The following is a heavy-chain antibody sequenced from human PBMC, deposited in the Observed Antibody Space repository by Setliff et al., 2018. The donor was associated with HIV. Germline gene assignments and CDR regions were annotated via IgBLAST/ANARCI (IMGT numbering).Heavy chain of an antibody. Sequence: SVKVSCKASGGTFSSYAISWVRQAPGQGLEWMGGIIPIFGTTSCAQKFQGRVTITADESASTAYMELSSLRSEDTAVYYCARELYDYGDFHDAFDIWGQGTMVTVSS. CDR1: GGTFSSYA. V-gene: IGHV1-69*13. CDR3: ARELYDYGDFHDAFDI. J-gene: IGHJ3*02. CDR2: IIPIFGTT. D-gene: IGHD4-17*01.